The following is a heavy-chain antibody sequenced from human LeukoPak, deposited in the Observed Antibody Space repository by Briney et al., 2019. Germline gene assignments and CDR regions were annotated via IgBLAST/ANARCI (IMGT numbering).Heavy chain of an antibody. CDR3: ARDGGRSGYDYYYYMDV. CDR1: GYTFTSYG. Sequence: ASVKVSCKASGYTFTSYGINWVRQAPGQGLEWMGWISGYNGNTNYAQKFQGRVTMTTDTSTSTAYMELRSLRSDDTAVYYCARDGGRSGYDYYYYMDVWGKGTTVTVSS. CDR2: ISGYNGNT. V-gene: IGHV1-18*01. J-gene: IGHJ6*03. D-gene: IGHD2-15*01.